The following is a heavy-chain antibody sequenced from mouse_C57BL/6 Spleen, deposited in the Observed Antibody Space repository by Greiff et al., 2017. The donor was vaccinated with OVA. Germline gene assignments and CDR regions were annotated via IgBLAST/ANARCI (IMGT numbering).Heavy chain of an antibody. V-gene: IGHV1-64*01. CDR2: LHPNSGST. CDR1: GYTFTSYW. Sequence: QVQLPQPGAELVKPGASVKLSCKASGYTFTSYWMHWVKQRPGPGLEWLGMLHPNSGSTNYNEKFKSKATLTVDKSSSTASMQLSRLTSEDAAVYYCARGGAITTVVGDWYFDVWGTGTTVTVSS. J-gene: IGHJ1*03. D-gene: IGHD1-1*01. CDR3: ARGGAITTVVGDWYFDV.